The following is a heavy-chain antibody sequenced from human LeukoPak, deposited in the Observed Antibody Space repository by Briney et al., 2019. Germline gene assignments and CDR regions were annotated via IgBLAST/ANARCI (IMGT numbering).Heavy chain of an antibody. CDR1: GGSISSSSYY. D-gene: IGHD6-13*01. CDR3: ARNAVEQQLAYFDY. Sequence: SETLSLTCAVSGGSISSSSYYWGWIRQPPGKGLEWIASMYYSGSTYYNSSLKSRVTISVDTSKSQFSLKLSSVTAADTAVYYCARNAVEQQLAYFDYWGQGTLVTVSS. V-gene: IGHV4-39*01. J-gene: IGHJ4*02. CDR2: MYYSGST.